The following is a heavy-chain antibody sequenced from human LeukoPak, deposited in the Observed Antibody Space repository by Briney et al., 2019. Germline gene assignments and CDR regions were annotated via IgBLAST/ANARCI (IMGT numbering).Heavy chain of an antibody. CDR3: ARRDGYNSYYFGY. CDR1: GGSISSYY. CDR2: IYYSGST. D-gene: IGHD5-24*01. J-gene: IGHJ4*02. Sequence: SETLSLTCTVSGGSISSYYWSWIRQPPGKGLEWIGYIYYSGSTNYNPSLKSRVTISVGTSKNQFSLKLSSVTAADTAVYYCARRDGYNSYYFGYWGQGTLVTVSS. V-gene: IGHV4-59*01.